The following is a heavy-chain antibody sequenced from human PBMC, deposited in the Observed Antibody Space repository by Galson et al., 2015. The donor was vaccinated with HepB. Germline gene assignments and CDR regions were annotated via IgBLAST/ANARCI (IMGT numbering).Heavy chain of an antibody. D-gene: IGHD5-12*01. CDR1: VFTFRSYG. CDR3: VKVYSAYDQRDH. Sequence: SLRLSCAASVFTFRSYGMHWVRQSPGTGLEWVATISYDGSNKYYADSVKGRFTISRDNSKKTLYLDMHSLRVEDAALYYCVKVYSAYDQRDHWGQGTLVTVSS. CDR2: ISYDGSNK. J-gene: IGHJ4*02. V-gene: IGHV3-30*18.